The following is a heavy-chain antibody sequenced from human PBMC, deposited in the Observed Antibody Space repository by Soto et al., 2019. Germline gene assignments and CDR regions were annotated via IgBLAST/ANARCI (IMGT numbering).Heavy chain of an antibody. CDR1: GGTFSSYA. Sequence: SVKVSFKASGGTFSSYAISWVRQAPGQGLEWMGGIIPIFGTANYAQKFQGRVTITADESTSTAYMELSSLRSEDTAVYYCARGYVHSYGYLATDMDVWGQGITITV. V-gene: IGHV1-69*13. D-gene: IGHD5-18*01. CDR2: IIPIFGTA. CDR3: ARGYVHSYGYLATDMDV. J-gene: IGHJ6*02.